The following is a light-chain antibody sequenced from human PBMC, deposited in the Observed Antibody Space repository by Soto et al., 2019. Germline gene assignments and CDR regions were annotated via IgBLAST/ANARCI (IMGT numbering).Light chain of an antibody. Sequence: ETVLTQSPGTLSLSPGERATLSCRASQNVGRNYVVWYQQKPGQAPRVLIYGASSRATGIPARFSGSGSGTDFTLTISRLEPEDFAVYYCQKYASSPLTFGGGTKVEVK. CDR3: QKYASSPLT. J-gene: IGKJ4*01. CDR2: GAS. CDR1: QNVGRNY. V-gene: IGKV3-20*01.